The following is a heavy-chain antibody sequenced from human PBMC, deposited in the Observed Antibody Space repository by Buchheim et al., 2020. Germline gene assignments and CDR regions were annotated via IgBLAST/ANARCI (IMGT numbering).Heavy chain of an antibody. CDR1: GYTFNSYS. J-gene: IGHJ4*02. Sequence: QVQLVQSGAEVKKPGASVKVSCKASGYTFNSYSMHWVRQAPGQGLEWMGIINPSSIIYAQKFQGRVAMTRDTSTSTVYMELNSLRSEDTAVYYCARDDVNTADHWGQGTL. D-gene: IGHD5-18*01. V-gene: IGHV1-46*02. CDR2: INPSSI. CDR3: ARDDVNTADH.